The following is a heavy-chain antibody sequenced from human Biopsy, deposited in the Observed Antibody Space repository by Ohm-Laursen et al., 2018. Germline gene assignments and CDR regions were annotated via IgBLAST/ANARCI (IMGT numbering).Heavy chain of an antibody. V-gene: IGHV2-70*11. CDR3: ARTPILIVSAGLVYRHRRHLQGMDV. J-gene: IGHJ6*02. Sequence: PTQTLTLTCSFSGFSLSARGMCVSWIRQAPGKALEWLARVVWDDYKDYSASLQTKLSISKDTSNDQVVLTVNNVDPADTATYYCARTPILIVSAGLVYRHRRHLQGMDVWGQGIAVTVSS. D-gene: IGHD6-13*01. CDR1: GFSLSARGMC. CDR2: VVWDDYK.